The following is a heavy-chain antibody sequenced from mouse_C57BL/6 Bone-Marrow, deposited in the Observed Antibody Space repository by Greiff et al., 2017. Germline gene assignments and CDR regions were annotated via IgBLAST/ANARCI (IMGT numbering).Heavy chain of an antibody. D-gene: IGHD4-1*01. J-gene: IGHJ2*01. Sequence: QVQLKQPGAELVKPGASVKMSCKASGYTFTSYWITWVKQRPGQGLEWIGDIYPTSGRTNYKEKFKSKAILTVDTASNTAYMQLSSLTSEDSAVLYCARSGPLGRSFDYWGQGTTLTVSS. CDR1: GYTFTSYW. CDR2: IYPTSGRT. CDR3: ARSGPLGRSFDY. V-gene: IGHV1-55*01.